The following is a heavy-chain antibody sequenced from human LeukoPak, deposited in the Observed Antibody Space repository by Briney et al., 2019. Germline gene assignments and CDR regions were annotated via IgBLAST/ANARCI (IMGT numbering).Heavy chain of an antibody. V-gene: IGHV4-39*07. CDR2: TYYSGFT. CDR3: ASADCSSTSCYSGGNYYYYYYMDV. D-gene: IGHD2-2*01. Sequence: SETLSLTCSVSGGAISSSSYYWGWIRQPPGKGLEWIGCTYYSGFTYYKPSLKSRVTISLDTSNNQFSLKLSSVTAADTAVYYCASADCSSTSCYSGGNYYYYYYMDVWGKGTTVTVSS. J-gene: IGHJ6*03. CDR1: GGAISSSSYY.